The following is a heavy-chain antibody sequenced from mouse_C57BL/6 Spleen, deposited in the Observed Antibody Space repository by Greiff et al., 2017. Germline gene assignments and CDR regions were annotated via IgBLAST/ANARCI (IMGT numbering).Heavy chain of an antibody. Sequence: QVQLKQSGPGLVAPSQSLSITCTVSGFSLTSYGVDWVRQSPGKGLEWLGVIWGVGSTNYNSALKSRLSIRKDNSTSQVFLKMNSMQTDDTAMYYCASRSTVGFAYWGQGTLVTVSA. J-gene: IGHJ3*01. CDR1: GFSLTSYG. CDR3: ASRSTVGFAY. V-gene: IGHV2-6*01. D-gene: IGHD1-1*01. CDR2: IWGVGST.